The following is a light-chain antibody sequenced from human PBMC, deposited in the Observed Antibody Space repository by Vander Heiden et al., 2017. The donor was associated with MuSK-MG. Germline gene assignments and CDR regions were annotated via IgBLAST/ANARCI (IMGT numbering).Light chain of an antibody. V-gene: IGLV3-19*01. Sequence: SSELTQAPAVSVALGQTVRITCQGDSLRSYYASWYQQKPGQAPILVIYGENSRPSGIPDRFSGSSSGNTASFTITGAQAEDEADYFCNYRDNTIDLNFVFGTGTKLTVV. CDR3: NYRDNTIDLNFV. CDR1: SLRSYY. J-gene: IGLJ1*01. CDR2: GEN.